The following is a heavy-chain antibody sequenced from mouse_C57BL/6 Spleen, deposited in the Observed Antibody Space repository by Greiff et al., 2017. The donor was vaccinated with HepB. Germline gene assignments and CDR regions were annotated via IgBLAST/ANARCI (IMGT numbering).Heavy chain of an antibody. J-gene: IGHJ4*01. CDR2: ISNGGGST. Sequence: EVQLMESGGGLVQPGGSLKLSCAASGFTFSDYYMYWVRQTPEKRLEWVAYISNGGGSTYYPDTVKGRFTISRDNAKNTLYLQMSRLKSEDTAMYYCARRYGSRDYAMDYWGQGTSVTVSS. CDR1: GFTFSDYY. D-gene: IGHD1-1*01. CDR3: ARRYGSRDYAMDY. V-gene: IGHV5-12*01.